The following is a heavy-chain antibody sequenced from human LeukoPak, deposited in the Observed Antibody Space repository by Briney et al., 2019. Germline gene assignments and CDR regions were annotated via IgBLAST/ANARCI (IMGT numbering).Heavy chain of an antibody. D-gene: IGHD2-15*01. J-gene: IGHJ4*02. Sequence: GGSPRLSCAASGFTFSSYSMTWVRQAPGKGLEWVSSMSSGSRYIYYADSVRGRFTISRDNAKNSLYLLMNSLRAEDTAVYYCARDRPTGASRLFVVRWGQGTLVTVSS. V-gene: IGHV3-21*01. CDR2: MSSGSRYI. CDR1: GFTFSSYS. CDR3: ARDRPTGASRLFVVR.